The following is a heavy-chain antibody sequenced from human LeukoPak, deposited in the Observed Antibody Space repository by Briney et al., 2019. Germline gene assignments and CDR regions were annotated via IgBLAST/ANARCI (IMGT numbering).Heavy chain of an antibody. CDR3: AKGLSWYYDSSGYLGAPY. J-gene: IGHJ4*02. V-gene: IGHV3-23*01. D-gene: IGHD3-22*01. Sequence: PGGSLRLSCAASGFTFSSYAMSWVRQAPGKGLEWVSAISGSGGSTYYADSVKGRFTISRDNSKNTLYLQMNSLRAEDTAVYYCAKGLSWYYDSSGYLGAPYWGQGTLVTVSS. CDR1: GFTFSSYA. CDR2: ISGSGGST.